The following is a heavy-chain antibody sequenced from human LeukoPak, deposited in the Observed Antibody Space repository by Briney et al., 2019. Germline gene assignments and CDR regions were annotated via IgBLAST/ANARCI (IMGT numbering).Heavy chain of an antibody. J-gene: IGHJ4*02. CDR2: ISSNGGST. CDR1: GFTFSSYA. CDR3: VTGPVVPAAPFYFDY. Sequence: PGGSLRLSCSASGFTFSSYAMHWVRQAPGKGLEYVSAISSNGGSTYYADSVKGRFTISRDSSKNTLYLQMSSLRAEDTAVYYCVTGPVVPAAPFYFDYWGQGTLVTVSS. V-gene: IGHV3-64D*06. D-gene: IGHD2-2*01.